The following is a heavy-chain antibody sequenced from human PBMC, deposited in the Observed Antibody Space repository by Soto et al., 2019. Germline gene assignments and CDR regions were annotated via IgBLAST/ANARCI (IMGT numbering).Heavy chain of an antibody. CDR3: ALITQSYYYYGMDV. V-gene: IGHV1-69*06. Sequence: SVKVSCKASGGTFSSYAISWVRQAPGQGLEWMGGIIPIFGTANYAQKFQGRVTITADKSTSTAYMELSSLRSEDTAVYYCALITQSYYYYGMDVCGQRTTVTVCS. J-gene: IGHJ6*02. D-gene: IGHD3-22*01. CDR1: GGTFSSYA. CDR2: IIPIFGTA.